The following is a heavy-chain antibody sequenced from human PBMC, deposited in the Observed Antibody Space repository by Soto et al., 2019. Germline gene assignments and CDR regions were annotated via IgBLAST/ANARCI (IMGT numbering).Heavy chain of an antibody. CDR3: ARVYSGSYGQND. CDR1: GASVSSGSYY. V-gene: IGHV4-61*01. CDR2: IFYNGKTT. J-gene: IGHJ4*02. Sequence: QVQLQESGPGVVKPSETLSLSCTVSGASVSSGSYYWTWIRQPPGKGLEWVGYIFYNGKTTNYNPSLKSRVTISGDTSKNQFSLKMSSVTAADTAFYYCARVYSGSYGQNDWGQGTLVTVSA. D-gene: IGHD1-26*01.